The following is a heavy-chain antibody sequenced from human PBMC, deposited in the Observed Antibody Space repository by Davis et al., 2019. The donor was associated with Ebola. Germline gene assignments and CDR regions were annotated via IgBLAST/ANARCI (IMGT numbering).Heavy chain of an antibody. CDR2: IWYDGSNK. J-gene: IGHJ2*01. CDR3: ARARGGGDFNWYFDL. V-gene: IGHV3-33*01. CDR1: GFTFSSYG. D-gene: IGHD2-21*02. Sequence: PGGSLRLSCAASGFTFSSYGMHWVRQAPGKGLEWVAVIWYDGSNKYYADSVKGRFTISRDNSKNTLYLQMNSLRAEDTAVYYCARARGGGDFNWYFDLWGRGTLVTVSS.